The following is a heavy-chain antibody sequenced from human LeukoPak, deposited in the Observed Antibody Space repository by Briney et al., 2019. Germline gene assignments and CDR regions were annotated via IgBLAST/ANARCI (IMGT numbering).Heavy chain of an antibody. V-gene: IGHV4-30-2*01. J-gene: IGHJ5*02. D-gene: IGHD3-3*01. CDR1: GGSISSGGYY. Sequence: SETLSLTCTVSGGSISSGGYYWSWIRQPPGKGLEWIGYIYHSGSTYYNPSLKSRVTISVDRSKNQFSLKLSSVTAADTAVYYCARGGTIFGGDPWGQGTLVTVSS. CDR3: ARGGTIFGGDP. CDR2: IYHSGST.